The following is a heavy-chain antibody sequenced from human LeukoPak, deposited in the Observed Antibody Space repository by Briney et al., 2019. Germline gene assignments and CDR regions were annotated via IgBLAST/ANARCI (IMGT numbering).Heavy chain of an antibody. D-gene: IGHD3-22*01. Sequence: SETLSLTCTVSGGSISSYYWSWIRQPAGKGLEWIGRIYTSGSTNYNPSLKSRVTISVDTSKNQFSLKLSSVTAADTAVYYCARGLGTYYYDSSDYWGQGTLVTVSS. V-gene: IGHV4-4*07. CDR2: IYTSGST. CDR3: ARGLGTYYYDSSDY. CDR1: GGSISSYY. J-gene: IGHJ4*02.